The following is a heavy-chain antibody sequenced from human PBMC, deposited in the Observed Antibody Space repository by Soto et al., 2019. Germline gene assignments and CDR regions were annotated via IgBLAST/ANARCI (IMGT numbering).Heavy chain of an antibody. V-gene: IGHV3-21*06. J-gene: IGHJ3*01. Sequence: GGSLRLSCEGSGFNFRNFNMIWVRQAPGKGLERVSSVSGSSSYIYYADSVKGRFTVSRDSANNLVFLQMNGLRPEDTAMYYCARDLRGHYGPWGQGTMVTVSS. CDR2: VSGSSSYI. CDR1: GFNFRNFN. CDR3: ARDLRGHYGP. D-gene: IGHD4-17*01.